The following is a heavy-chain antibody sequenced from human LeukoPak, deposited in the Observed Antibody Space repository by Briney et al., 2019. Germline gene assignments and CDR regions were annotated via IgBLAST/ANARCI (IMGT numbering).Heavy chain of an antibody. D-gene: IGHD3-3*01. CDR2: IYYSGST. Sequence: SETLSLTCTVSGGSISSYYWSWIRQPPGKGLEWIGDIYYSGSTNYNPSLKSRVTISVDTSKNQFSLKLSAVTAAGTVVYYRARDGTQYYDLWSGNPTQGYYYMDVWGKGTTVTVSS. CDR3: ARDGTQYYDLWSGNPTQGYYYMDV. CDR1: GGSISSYY. J-gene: IGHJ6*03. V-gene: IGHV4-59*01.